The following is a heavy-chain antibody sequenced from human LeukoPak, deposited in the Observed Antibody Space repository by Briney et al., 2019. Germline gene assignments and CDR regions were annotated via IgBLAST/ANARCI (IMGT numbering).Heavy chain of an antibody. V-gene: IGHV1-2*02. CDR3: ARGGAWGDREVDY. Sequence: GASVTVSCKASAYTFISNYIHWVRQARGQGLEWMGWINPKSGATDYAQKFQGRVTMTRDTSISTAHMDLKRLTSDDTAVYYCARGGAWGDREVDYWGQGSLVTVSS. J-gene: IGHJ4*02. CDR1: AYTFISNY. D-gene: IGHD3-16*01. CDR2: INPKSGAT.